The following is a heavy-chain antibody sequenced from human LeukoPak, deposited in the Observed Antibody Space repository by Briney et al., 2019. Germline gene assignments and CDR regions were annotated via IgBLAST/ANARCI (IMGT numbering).Heavy chain of an antibody. CDR1: GDSITNYY. CDR2: IYISGIT. V-gene: IGHV4-4*07. Sequence: ASETLSLTCSVSGDSITNYYWNWIRQPAGKGLEWIGRIYISGITNYNPSLKSRVTMSVDTSKNHFSLKLSSATAADTAVYYCARSSIDSGSNFDYWGQGTLVTVSS. D-gene: IGHD3-10*01. CDR3: ARSSIDSGSNFDY. J-gene: IGHJ4*02.